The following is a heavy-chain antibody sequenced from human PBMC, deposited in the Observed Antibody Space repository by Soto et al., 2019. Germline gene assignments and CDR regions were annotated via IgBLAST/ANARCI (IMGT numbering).Heavy chain of an antibody. Sequence: QVQLVASGGGLVKPGGSLRLSCAGSGFPFRDYYMSWIRQAPGKGLEWLSYISGSSDYTNSADSVKGRFTISRDNAKNSLFLQMNNLTADDTAMYYCARDLGSSSSNYFRSWGLGTLVTVSS. CDR3: ARDLGSSSSNYFRS. CDR1: GFPFRDYY. J-gene: IGHJ4*02. D-gene: IGHD6-19*01. V-gene: IGHV3-11*06. CDR2: ISGSSDYT.